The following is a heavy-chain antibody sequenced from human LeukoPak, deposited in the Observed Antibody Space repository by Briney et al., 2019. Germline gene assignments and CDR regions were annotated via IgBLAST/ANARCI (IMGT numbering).Heavy chain of an antibody. Sequence: PGGSLRLSCAASGFTFSSYSMDWVRQAPGKGLEWVSSISSSSSYIYYADSVKGRFTIPRDNAKNSLYLQMNSLRAEDTAVYYCARQELGATDYWGQGTLVTVSS. CDR1: GFTFSSYS. V-gene: IGHV3-21*01. J-gene: IGHJ4*02. CDR2: ISSSSSYI. CDR3: ARQELGATDY. D-gene: IGHD1-26*01.